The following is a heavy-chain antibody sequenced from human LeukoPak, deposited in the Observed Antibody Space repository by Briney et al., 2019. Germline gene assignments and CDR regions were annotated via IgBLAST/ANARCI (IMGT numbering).Heavy chain of an antibody. D-gene: IGHD2-2*01. Sequence: SETLSLTCTVSGGSISSYYWSWIRQPPGKGLEWIGYIYYSGSTNYNPSLKSRVTISVDTSKNQFSLKLSSVTAADTAVYYCGREVPADSWFDPWGQGTLVTVSS. J-gene: IGHJ5*02. CDR2: IYYSGST. CDR3: GREVPADSWFDP. CDR1: GGSISSYY. V-gene: IGHV4-59*01.